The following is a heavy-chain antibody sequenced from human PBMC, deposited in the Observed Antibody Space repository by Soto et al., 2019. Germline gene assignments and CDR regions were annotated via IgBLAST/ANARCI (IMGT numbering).Heavy chain of an antibody. J-gene: IGHJ4*02. CDR1: GGSISSSDW. CDR2: IFHSGST. CDR3: ARVFRLGEYRFDY. D-gene: IGHD3-16*01. Sequence: QVQLQESGPGLVKPSGTLSLTCAVSGGSISSSDWWSWVRQPPGKGLGWIGEIFHSGSTNYNPSLKIRVTISVDKSKNEFSLKLSSVTAADTAVYYCARVFRLGEYRFDYWGQGTLVTVSS. V-gene: IGHV4-4*02.